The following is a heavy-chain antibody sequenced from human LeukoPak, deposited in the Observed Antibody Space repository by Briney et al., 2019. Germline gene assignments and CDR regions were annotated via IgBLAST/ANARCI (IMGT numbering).Heavy chain of an antibody. J-gene: IGHJ4*02. Sequence: GGSLRLSCAASGFTFRSYWMNWVRQAPGKGLEWVANIKEDGSEKYYLDSVKGRFTISRDNAKNSLYLQMNSLRAEDTAVYYCARSRWWIYDYWGQGILVTVSS. CDR3: ARSRWWIYDY. V-gene: IGHV3-7*01. CDR1: GFTFRSYW. D-gene: IGHD5-12*01. CDR2: IKEDGSEK.